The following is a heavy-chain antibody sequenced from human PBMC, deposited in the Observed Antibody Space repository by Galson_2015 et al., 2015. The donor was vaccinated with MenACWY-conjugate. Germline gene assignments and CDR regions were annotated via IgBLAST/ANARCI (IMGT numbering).Heavy chain of an antibody. D-gene: IGHD3-3*01. Sequence: QSGAEVKKPGESLKISCTGSGYSFTSYWIGWVRQMPGKGLEWMGIIYPGDSDSRYSPSFQGQVTMSVDKSISTAYLQWSGLKASDTAMYYCARLPVYDFWSGYHMDVWGQGTTVIVSS. V-gene: IGHV5-51*01. CDR3: ARLPVYDFWSGYHMDV. J-gene: IGHJ6*02. CDR2: IYPGDSDS. CDR1: GYSFTSYW.